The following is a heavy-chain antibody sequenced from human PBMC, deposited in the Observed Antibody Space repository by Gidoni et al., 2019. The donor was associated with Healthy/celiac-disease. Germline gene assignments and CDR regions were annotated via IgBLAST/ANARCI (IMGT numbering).Heavy chain of an antibody. Sequence: QVQLVESGGGVVQPGGSLRLSCVASGFTFSSYGMHWVRQAPGKGLEWVAFIRYDGSNKYYADSVKGRFTISRDNSKNTLYLQMNSLRAEDTAVYYCAKERRKYFDYWGQGTLVTVSS. CDR1: GFTFSSYG. J-gene: IGHJ4*02. CDR2: IRYDGSNK. V-gene: IGHV3-30*02. CDR3: AKERRKYFDY.